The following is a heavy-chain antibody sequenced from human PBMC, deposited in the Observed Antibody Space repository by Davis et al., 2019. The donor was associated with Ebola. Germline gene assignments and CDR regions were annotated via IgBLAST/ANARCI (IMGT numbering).Heavy chain of an antibody. D-gene: IGHD3-3*01. V-gene: IGHV4-34*01. CDR1: GGSISSYY. CDR3: ARGLETIFGVVIIPRWFDP. J-gene: IGHJ5*02. Sequence: SETLSLTCTVSGGSISSYYWIWIRQPPGKGLEWIGEINHSGSTNYNPSLKSRVTISVDTSKNQFSLKLSSVTAADTAVYYCARGLETIFGVVIIPRWFDPWGQGTLVTVSS. CDR2: INHSGST.